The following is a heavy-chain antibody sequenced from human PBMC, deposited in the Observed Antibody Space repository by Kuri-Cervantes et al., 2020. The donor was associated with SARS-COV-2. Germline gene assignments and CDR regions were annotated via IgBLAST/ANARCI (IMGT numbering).Heavy chain of an antibody. J-gene: IGHJ6*02. V-gene: IGHV3-23*01. D-gene: IGHD2-21*01. CDR3: AKTEEGQGSRRGDYYYYHYGMDV. CDR1: RFTFSTSA. Sequence: AGSLRLSCVVSRFTFSTSAMNWVRQAPGKGLEWVSSITGSGGRTYFAASVKGRFTISRDNSTNTLYIQMNSLRAKDTAVYYCAKTEEGQGSRRGDYYYYHYGMDVWGQGTTVTVSS. CDR2: ITGSGGRT.